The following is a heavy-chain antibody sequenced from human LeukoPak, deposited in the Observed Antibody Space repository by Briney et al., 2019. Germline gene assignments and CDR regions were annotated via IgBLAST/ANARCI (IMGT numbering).Heavy chain of an antibody. CDR3: AKNRDSSDYPRDFDY. CDR1: RFTFSSYG. J-gene: IGHJ4*02. V-gene: IGHV3-30*02. D-gene: IGHD6-19*01. CDR2: IRHDGSYQ. Sequence: EAGGSLRLSCAASRFTFSSYGMHWVRQPPGKGLEWVAFIRHDGSYQQYADSVKGRFTVSRDNSKDTVYLQMNSLRTEDTAVYYCAKNRDSSDYPRDFDYWGQGTLVTVSS.